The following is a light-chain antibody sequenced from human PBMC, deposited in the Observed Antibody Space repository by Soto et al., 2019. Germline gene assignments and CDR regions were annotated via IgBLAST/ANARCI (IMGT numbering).Light chain of an antibody. Sequence: GASQSVSNKLAWYQQKPGQAPRFLIYGASTWATGVPARFSGSGSGTEFTLTSSSLQSEEFALYYCQQYDKLPGTFGGGTKVDNK. CDR1: QSVSNK. CDR3: QQYDKLPGT. J-gene: IGKJ4*02. CDR2: GAS. V-gene: IGKV3-15*01.